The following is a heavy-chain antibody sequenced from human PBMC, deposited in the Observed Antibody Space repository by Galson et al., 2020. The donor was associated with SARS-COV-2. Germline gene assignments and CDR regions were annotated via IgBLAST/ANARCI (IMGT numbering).Heavy chain of an antibody. CDR1: GFTFSSYD. CDR3: ARGGVAGTVYYYHGMDV. D-gene: IGHD6-19*01. J-gene: IGHJ6*02. CDR2: IDTADKT. Sequence: GESLKISCAASGFTFSSYDMHWVRQPTGKGLEWVSVIDTADKTYYPGSVKVRFTISRDNAKNSLYLQMNSLRAGDTAVYYCARGGVAGTVYYYHGMDVWGQGTTVTVSS. V-gene: IGHV3-13*04.